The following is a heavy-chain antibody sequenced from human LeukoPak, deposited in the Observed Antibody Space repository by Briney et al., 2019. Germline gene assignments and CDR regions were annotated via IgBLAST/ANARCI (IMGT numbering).Heavy chain of an antibody. CDR2: IYHSGST. CDR1: GGSISSSNW. CDR3: ARGSMIRGVINDLAWFDP. Sequence: SETLSLTCAVSGGSISSSNWWSWVRQPPGKGLEWIGEIYHSGSTNYNPSLKSRVTISVDKSKNQFSLRLSSVTAADTAVYYCARGSMIRGVINDLAWFDPWGQGTLVTVSS. D-gene: IGHD3-10*01. J-gene: IGHJ5*02. V-gene: IGHV4-4*02.